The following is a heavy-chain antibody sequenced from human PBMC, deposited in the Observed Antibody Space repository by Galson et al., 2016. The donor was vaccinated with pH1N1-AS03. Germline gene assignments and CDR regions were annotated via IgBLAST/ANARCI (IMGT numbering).Heavy chain of an antibody. CDR2: IHRNGNS. J-gene: IGHJ4*02. CDR1: GYSISSGYY. CDR3: SRLVGQAFAY. V-gene: IGHV4-38-2*01. Sequence: SETLSLTCAVSGYSISSGYYWAWIRQPPGKGLEWIANIHRNGNSYYNTPLKSRVTISADIPNNRFSLRLTSVTAADTAVYYCSRLVGQAFAYWGQGMLVTVSS.